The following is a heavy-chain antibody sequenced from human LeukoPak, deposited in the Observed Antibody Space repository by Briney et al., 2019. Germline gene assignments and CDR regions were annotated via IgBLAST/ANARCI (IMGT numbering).Heavy chain of an antibody. Sequence: ASVKVSCKAYGYTFTDYYVHWLRQAPGQGLEWMAWINPNSGGTNYAQKFQGRVTMTRDTSISTAYMELSSLRSDDTAMYHCARSPSSTWSPFFDYWGQGTLVTVSS. CDR1: GYTFTDYY. CDR3: ARSPSSTWSPFFDY. V-gene: IGHV1-2*02. CDR2: INPNSGGT. D-gene: IGHD6-13*01. J-gene: IGHJ4*02.